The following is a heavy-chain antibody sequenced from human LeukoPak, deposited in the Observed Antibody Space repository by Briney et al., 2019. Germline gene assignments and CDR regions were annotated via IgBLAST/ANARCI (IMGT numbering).Heavy chain of an antibody. D-gene: IGHD1-20*01. CDR3: ARDPPFIIGTTFFDY. V-gene: IGHV3-21*01. Sequence: GGSLRLSCAASGFTFSNYSMNWVRQAPGKGLEWVSSISTSSTYIYYADSVKGRFTISRDNAKNSLYLQMNSLRAEDTAVYYCARDPPFIIGTTFFDYWGQGTLVTVSS. CDR2: ISTSSTYI. J-gene: IGHJ4*02. CDR1: GFTFSNYS.